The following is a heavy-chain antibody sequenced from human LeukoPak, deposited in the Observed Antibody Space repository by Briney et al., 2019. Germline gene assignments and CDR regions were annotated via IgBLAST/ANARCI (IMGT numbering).Heavy chain of an antibody. V-gene: IGHV3-23*01. CDR1: GFTFSSYA. J-gene: IGHJ4*02. CDR3: AKDEDSSGWYNFDY. CDR2: ISGSGGST. Sequence: PGGSLRLSCAASGFTFSSYAMSWVRQAPGKGLEWVSAISGSGGSTYYADSVKGRFTISRDNSKNTLYLQMNSLRAEDTAVYYCAKDEDSSGWYNFDYWGQGTLVTVST. D-gene: IGHD6-19*01.